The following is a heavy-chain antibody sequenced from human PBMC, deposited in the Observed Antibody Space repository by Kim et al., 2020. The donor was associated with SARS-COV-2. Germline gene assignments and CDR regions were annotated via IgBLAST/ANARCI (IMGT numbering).Heavy chain of an antibody. Sequence: SVKVSCKASGGTFSSYAISWVRQAPGQGLEWMGGIIPIFGTANYAQKFQGRVTITADESTSTAYMELSSLRSEDTAVYYCAISPGDHNTIKNWFDPWGQGTLVTVSS. CDR3: AISPGDHNTIKNWFDP. D-gene: IGHD3-16*01. J-gene: IGHJ5*02. V-gene: IGHV1-69*13. CDR1: GGTFSSYA. CDR2: IIPIFGTA.